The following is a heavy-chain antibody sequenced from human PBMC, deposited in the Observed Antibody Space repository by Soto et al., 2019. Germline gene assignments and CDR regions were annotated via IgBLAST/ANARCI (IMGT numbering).Heavy chain of an antibody. J-gene: IGHJ2*01. CDR3: ARGNHRWLQLWYFAL. Sequence: QVQLVQSGAEVKKPGSSVKVSCKASGGTFSNYPISWVRQAPGQGLEWMGGIIPIFGTVNYAQKFQGRVTITADESTSTAYVELSSLRSADTAVYYCARGNHRWLQLWYFALWGRGTLVTVS. D-gene: IGHD5-12*01. V-gene: IGHV1-69*12. CDR1: GGTFSNYP. CDR2: IIPIFGTV.